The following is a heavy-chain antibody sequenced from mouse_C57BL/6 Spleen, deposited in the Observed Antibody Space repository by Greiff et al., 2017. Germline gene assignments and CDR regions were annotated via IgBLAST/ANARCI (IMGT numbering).Heavy chain of an antibody. CDR1: GFTFSDYG. J-gene: IGHJ1*03. CDR2: ISSGSSTI. V-gene: IGHV5-17*01. Sequence: EVQLVESGGGLVKPGGSLKLSCAASGFTFSDYGMHWVRQAPEKGLEWVAYISSGSSTIYYADTVEGRFTISRDNAKNTLFLQMTSLRSEDTAMYYCAREAYGSSYWYFDVWGTGTTVTVSS. D-gene: IGHD1-1*01. CDR3: AREAYGSSYWYFDV.